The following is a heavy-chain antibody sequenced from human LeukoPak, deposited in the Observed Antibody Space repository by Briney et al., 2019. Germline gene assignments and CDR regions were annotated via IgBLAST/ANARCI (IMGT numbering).Heavy chain of an antibody. CDR1: GFIFSRHT. J-gene: IGHJ3*02. V-gene: IGHV3-64*01. CDR2: ISNNGDRT. CDR3: ARERVETRADAFDM. Sequence: PGGSLRLSCAASGFIFSRHTMHWVRRAPGKGREYFSTISNNGDRTFYANSVKGRFSISRDNSKNTLSLQMGSLRTEDMAVYYCARERVETRADAFDMWGQGTMVTVSS. D-gene: IGHD4-23*01.